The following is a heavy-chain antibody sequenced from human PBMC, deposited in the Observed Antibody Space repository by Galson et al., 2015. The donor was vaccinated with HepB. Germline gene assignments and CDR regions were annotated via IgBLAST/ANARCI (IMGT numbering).Heavy chain of an antibody. CDR3: ARAGIYCSSTSCFPEDYYYYMDV. CDR2: ISSSSSYI. J-gene: IGHJ6*03. Sequence: SLRLSCAASGFTFSRYSMNWVRQAPGKGLEWVSSISSSSSYIYYADSVKGRFTISRDNAKNSLYLQMNSLRAEDTAVYYCARAGIYCSSTSCFPEDYYYYMDVWGKGTTVTVS. D-gene: IGHD2-2*01. V-gene: IGHV3-21*01. CDR1: GFTFSRYS.